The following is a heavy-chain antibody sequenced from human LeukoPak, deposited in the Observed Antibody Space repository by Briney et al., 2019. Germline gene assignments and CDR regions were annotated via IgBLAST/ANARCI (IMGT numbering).Heavy chain of an antibody. D-gene: IGHD2-15*01. Sequence: ASVKVSCKASGYTFTGYYMHWVRQAPGQGLEWMGWINPNSGGTNYAQKFQGRDTMTRDTSISTAYMELSRLRSDDTAVYYCARVARGISYCSGGSCYTNWFDPWGQGTLVTVSS. CDR2: INPNSGGT. V-gene: IGHV1-2*02. CDR3: ARVARGISYCSGGSCYTNWFDP. J-gene: IGHJ5*02. CDR1: GYTFTGYY.